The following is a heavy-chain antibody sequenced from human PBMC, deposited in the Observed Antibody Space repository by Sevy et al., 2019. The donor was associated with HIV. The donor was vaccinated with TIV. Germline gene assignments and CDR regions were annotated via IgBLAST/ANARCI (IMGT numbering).Heavy chain of an antibody. Sequence: GGSLRLSCAASGFALSNYYAMHWVRQAPGKGLEWVALISYDRSDKYYADSVKGRFTISRDNFKNTLYLQMNSLTTEDTAVYYCARPRANYVDHYFFYAMDVWGQGTTVTVSS. V-gene: IGHV3-30-3*01. J-gene: IGHJ6*02. CDR2: ISYDRSDK. D-gene: IGHD4-17*01. CDR1: GFALSNYYA. CDR3: ARPRANYVDHYFFYAMDV.